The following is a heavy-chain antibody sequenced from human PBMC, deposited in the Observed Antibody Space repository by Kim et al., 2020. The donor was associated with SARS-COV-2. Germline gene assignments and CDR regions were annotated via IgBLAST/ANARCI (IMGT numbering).Heavy chain of an antibody. J-gene: IGHJ1*01. D-gene: IGHD3-10*01. CDR3: SRLRSRGNDV. CDR1: GYNFSGYF. CDR2: INANSGDT. V-gene: IGHV1-2*07. Sequence: ASVKVSCKTSGYNFSGYFIEWVRQAPGQGLEWMGWINANSGDTHYAHQFHGRVTMTRDTSINTVYLELNSLTSDDTAVYFCSRLRSRGNDVWGQGTLVTV.